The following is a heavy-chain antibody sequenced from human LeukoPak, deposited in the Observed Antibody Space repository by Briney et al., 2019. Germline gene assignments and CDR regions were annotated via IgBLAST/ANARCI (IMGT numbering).Heavy chain of an antibody. D-gene: IGHD3-10*01. CDR1: GYTFTSYA. CDR3: ARDWAGSGSGSYYYHLRY. Sequence: GASVKVSCKASGYTFTSYAMHWVRQAPGQRLEWMGWINAGNGNTKYSQKFQGRVTITRDTSASTAYMELSSLRSEDTAVYYCARDWAGSGSGSYYYHLRYWGQGTLVTVSS. V-gene: IGHV1-3*01. CDR2: INAGNGNT. J-gene: IGHJ4*02.